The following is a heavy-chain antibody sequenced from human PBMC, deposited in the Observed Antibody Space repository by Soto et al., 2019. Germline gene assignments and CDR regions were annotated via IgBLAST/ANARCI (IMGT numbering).Heavy chain of an antibody. CDR2: ISAYNGNT. D-gene: IGHD6-13*01. CDR3: ARDLIATRGQAYYYYGMDV. Sequence: ASVKVSCKASGYTFTSYGISWVRQAPGQGLEWMGWISAYNGNTNYAQKLQGRVTMTTDTSTSTAYMELRGLRSDDTAVYYCARDLIATRGQAYYYYGMDVWGQGTTVTVSS. J-gene: IGHJ6*02. V-gene: IGHV1-18*01. CDR1: GYTFTSYG.